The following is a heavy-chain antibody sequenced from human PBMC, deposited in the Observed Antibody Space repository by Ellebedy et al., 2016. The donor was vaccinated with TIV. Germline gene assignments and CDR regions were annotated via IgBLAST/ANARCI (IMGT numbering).Heavy chain of an antibody. Sequence: GESLKISXAASGFSFRSYNMNWVRQAPGKGLEWVSSISSSSTFIYYADSVKGRFTISRDNAKNSLYLQMNSLRAEDTAVYYCAGRGYWGQGTLVTVSS. CDR2: ISSSSTFI. J-gene: IGHJ4*02. CDR1: GFSFRSYN. V-gene: IGHV3-48*01. D-gene: IGHD3-10*01. CDR3: AGRGY.